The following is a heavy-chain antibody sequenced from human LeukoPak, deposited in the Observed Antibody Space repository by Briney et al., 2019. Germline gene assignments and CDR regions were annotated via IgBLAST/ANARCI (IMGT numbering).Heavy chain of an antibody. Sequence: GGSLRLSCAASGFTFSSYAMSWVRQAPGKGLEWVSAVSGRGGSTYYADSLKGRFTISRDNSKNTLYLQMNSLRAEDTAVYYCARGVEQWPGDFYYYGLDVWGQGTTVTVSS. CDR2: VSGRGGST. J-gene: IGHJ6*02. V-gene: IGHV3-23*01. CDR1: GFTFSSYA. CDR3: ARGVEQWPGDFYYYGLDV. D-gene: IGHD6-19*01.